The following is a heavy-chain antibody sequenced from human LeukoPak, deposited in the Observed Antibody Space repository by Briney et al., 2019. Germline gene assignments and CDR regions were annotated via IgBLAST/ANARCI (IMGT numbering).Heavy chain of an antibody. J-gene: IGHJ4*02. CDR3: ARLKDDVTKFDY. CDR2: IKYGGSQT. CDR1: GFTFSSYW. V-gene: IGHV3-7*01. Sequence: PGGSLRLSCVGSGFTFSSYWKSWVRQAPGKGLAWVATIKYGGSQTYYVDSVKGRFTISRDDAKNSLFLQMSSLRVEDTAVYYCARLKDDVTKFDYWGQGTLVTVSS. D-gene: IGHD2-8*01.